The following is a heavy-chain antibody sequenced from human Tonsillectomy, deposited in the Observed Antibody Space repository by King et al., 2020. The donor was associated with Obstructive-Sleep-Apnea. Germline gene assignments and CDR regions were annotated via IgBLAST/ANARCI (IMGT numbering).Heavy chain of an antibody. V-gene: IGHV3-23*04. J-gene: IGHJ6*02. CDR3: AKDPGEGVMHYYYYGMDV. CDR1: GFTFSSYA. Sequence: QLVQSGGGLVQPGGSLRLSCAASGFTFSSYAMSWVRQAPGKGLEWVSAISGSGGSTYYADSVKGRFTISRDNSKNTLYLQMNSLRAADTAVYYCAKDPGEGVMHYYYYGMDVWGQGTTVTVSS. D-gene: IGHD3-16*01. CDR2: ISGSGGST.